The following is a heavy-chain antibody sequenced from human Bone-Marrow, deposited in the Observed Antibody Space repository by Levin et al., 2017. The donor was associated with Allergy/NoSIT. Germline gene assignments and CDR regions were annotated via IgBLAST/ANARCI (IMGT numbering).Heavy chain of an antibody. V-gene: IGHV4-61*01. CDR3: VRDRRSVLDY. Sequence: PSETLSLTCAVSGDSVSSTSLCWSWVRQSPGTGLQWIGYVCDSGSTNYNPSLERRVTISVDTSKNQFTLRLSSVTAADTAVYYCVRDRRSVLDYWGQGTLVTVSS. CDR2: VCDSGST. J-gene: IGHJ4*02. CDR1: GDSVSSTSLC.